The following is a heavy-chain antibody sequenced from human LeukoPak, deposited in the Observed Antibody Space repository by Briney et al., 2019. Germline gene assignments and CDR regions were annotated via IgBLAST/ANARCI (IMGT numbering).Heavy chain of an antibody. CDR1: GFAFNTYY. CDR2: IGSDGSST. D-gene: IGHD1-1*01. J-gene: IGHJ5*02. CDR3: ARAIGSGMGSYWFDP. Sequence: PGGSLRLSCAASGFAFNTYYMHWVRQAPGKGLVWVSRIGSDGSSTRYADSVKGRFTISRDSAKSTLYLQMNSLSADDTAVYYCARAIGSGMGSYWFDPWGRGTLVTVSS. V-gene: IGHV3-74*01.